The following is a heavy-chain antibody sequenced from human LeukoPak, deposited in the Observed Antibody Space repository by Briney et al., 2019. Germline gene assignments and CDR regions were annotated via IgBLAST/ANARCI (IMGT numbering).Heavy chain of an antibody. CDR2: IYYSGST. CDR1: GGSISSYY. CDR3: AIRGSSSFGWFDP. D-gene: IGHD6-13*01. V-gene: IGHV4-59*01. J-gene: IGHJ5*02. Sequence: PSETLSLTCTVSGGSISSYYWSWIRQPPGKGLEWIGYIYYSGSTNYNPSLKSRVTISVDTSKNQFSLKLSSVTAADTAVYYCAIRGSSSFGWFDPWGQGTLVTVSS.